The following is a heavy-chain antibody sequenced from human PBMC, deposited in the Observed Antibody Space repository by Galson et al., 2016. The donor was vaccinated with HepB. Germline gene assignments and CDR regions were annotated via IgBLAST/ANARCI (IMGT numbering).Heavy chain of an antibody. J-gene: IGHJ4*02. D-gene: IGHD7-27*01. CDR2: INPGGGQT. CDR1: GYTFTRYY. Sequence: SVKVSCKASGYTFTRYYIHWVRQAPGQGLEWMGIINPGGGQTPYAQKFQGRVTLTRDTSTSTVYMGLSSLRSDDTAAYYGTRDANWGSPDYFDAWGQGTLVTVSS. V-gene: IGHV1-46*03. CDR3: TRDANWGSPDYFDA.